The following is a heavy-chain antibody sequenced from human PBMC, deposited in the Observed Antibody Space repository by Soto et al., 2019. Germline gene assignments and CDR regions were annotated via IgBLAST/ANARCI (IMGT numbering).Heavy chain of an antibody. CDR3: ASESGYPTGLYYYYMDV. CDR1: GGSISSYY. J-gene: IGHJ6*03. V-gene: IGHV4-59*01. CDR2: IYYSGST. Sequence: SETLSLTCTVSGGSISSYYWSWIRQPPGKGLEWIGYIYYSGSTNYNPSLKSRVTISVDTSKNQFSLKLSSVTAADTAVYYCASESGYPTGLYYYYMDVWGKGTTVTVSS. D-gene: IGHD5-12*01.